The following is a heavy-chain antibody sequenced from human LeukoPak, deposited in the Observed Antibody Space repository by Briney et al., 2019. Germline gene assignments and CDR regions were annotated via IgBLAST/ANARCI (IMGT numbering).Heavy chain of an antibody. D-gene: IGHD2-2*02. CDR1: GFTFSDYY. CDR3: ARAVVPAAILDYYCYYMDV. Sequence: PGGSLRLSCAASGFTFSDYYMSWIRQAPGKGLEWVSYISSSGSTIYYADSVKGRFTISRDNAKNSLYLQMNSLRAEDTAVYYCARAVVPAAILDYYCYYMDVWGKGTTVTVSS. J-gene: IGHJ6*03. V-gene: IGHV3-11*04. CDR2: ISSSGSTI.